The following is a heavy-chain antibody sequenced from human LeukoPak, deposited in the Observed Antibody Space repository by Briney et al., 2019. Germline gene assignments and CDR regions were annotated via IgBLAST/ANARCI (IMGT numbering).Heavy chain of an antibody. J-gene: IGHJ3*02. CDR2: ISGSGDNT. D-gene: IGHD5-24*01. CDR1: GFTFNNYG. Sequence: PGGSLRLSCGASGFTFNNYGMNWVRQAPGKGLEWVSAISGSGDNTYYADSVKGRFTISRDNSKNTLYLQMNSLRAEDTAVYYCAKKQRWLQQDAFDIWGQGTMVTVSS. CDR3: AKKQRWLQQDAFDI. V-gene: IGHV3-23*01.